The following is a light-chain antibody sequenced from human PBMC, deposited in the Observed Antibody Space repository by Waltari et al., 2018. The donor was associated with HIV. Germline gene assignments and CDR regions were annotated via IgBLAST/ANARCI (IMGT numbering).Light chain of an antibody. CDR1: NSNIDNTY. Sequence: QSVLTQPPSVSAAPGQKVTIPCSGSNSNIDNTYLSWYQQLPGTAPNLLIYDSDKRPSGIPDRFSGSKSGTSATLGITGLQTGDGANYYCVTWDTRLRAVVFGGGTKLTVL. J-gene: IGLJ3*02. CDR2: DSD. V-gene: IGLV1-51*01. CDR3: VTWDTRLRAVV.